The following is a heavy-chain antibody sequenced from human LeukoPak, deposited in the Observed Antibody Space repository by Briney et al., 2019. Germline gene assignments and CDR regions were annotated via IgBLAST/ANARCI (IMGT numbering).Heavy chain of an antibody. Sequence: ASVKVSCEASGYTFTGYYMHWVRQAPGQGLEWMGWINPNSGGTNYAQKFQGRVTMTRDTSISTAYMELSRLRSDDTAVYYCARVAQQWLVRPFDYWGQGTLVTVSS. CDR1: GYTFTGYY. V-gene: IGHV1-2*02. CDR3: ARVAQQWLVRPFDY. J-gene: IGHJ4*02. D-gene: IGHD6-19*01. CDR2: INPNSGGT.